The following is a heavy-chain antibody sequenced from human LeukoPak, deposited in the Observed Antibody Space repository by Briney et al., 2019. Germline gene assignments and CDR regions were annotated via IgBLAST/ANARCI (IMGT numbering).Heavy chain of an antibody. CDR1: GFMFSEYG. Sequence: PGRSLRLSCEASGFMFSEYGMHWVRRAPGKGLEWVAVIWNGGSHTYYADSVKGRFTISRENAKNSLYLQMNSLRAGDTAVYYCARAVLISGYGSGSYYRGPSYGMDVWGQGTTVTVSS. CDR2: IWNGGSHT. CDR3: ARAVLISGYGSGSYYRGPSYGMDV. J-gene: IGHJ6*02. D-gene: IGHD3-10*01. V-gene: IGHV3-33*08.